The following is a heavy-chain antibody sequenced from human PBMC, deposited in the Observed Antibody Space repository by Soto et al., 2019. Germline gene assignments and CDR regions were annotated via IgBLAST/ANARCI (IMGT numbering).Heavy chain of an antibody. Sequence: GGSLRLSCAASGFTFSSYAMSWVRQAPGKGLEWVSAISGSGGSTYYADSVKGRFTISRDNSKNTLYLQMNSLRAEDTAVYYCAKSRLTMVRGVHYYYYGMDVWGPGTTVTLSS. CDR2: ISGSGGST. CDR3: AKSRLTMVRGVHYYYYGMDV. CDR1: GFTFSSYA. D-gene: IGHD3-10*01. V-gene: IGHV3-23*01. J-gene: IGHJ6*02.